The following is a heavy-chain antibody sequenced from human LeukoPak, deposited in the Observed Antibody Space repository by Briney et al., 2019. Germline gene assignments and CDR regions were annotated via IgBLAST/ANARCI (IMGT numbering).Heavy chain of an antibody. CDR3: ARMTSSGWYAAGYYFDY. CDR2: ISWNSGII. CDR1: GFTFDDYA. Sequence: GGSLRLSCAASGFTFDDYAMHWVRQAPGKGLEWVSGISWNSGIIGYADSVKGRFTISRDNAKNSLYLQMNSLRAEDTAVYYCARMTSSGWYAAGYYFDYWGQGTLVTVSS. J-gene: IGHJ4*02. D-gene: IGHD6-19*01. V-gene: IGHV3-9*01.